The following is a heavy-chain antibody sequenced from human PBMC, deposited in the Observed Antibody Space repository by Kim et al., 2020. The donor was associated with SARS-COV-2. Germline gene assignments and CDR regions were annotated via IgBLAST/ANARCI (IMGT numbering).Heavy chain of an antibody. CDR1: GGSFSGYY. V-gene: IGHV4-34*01. Sequence: SETLSLTCVVYGGSFSGYYWSWIRQPPGKGLEWIGEINHSGSINYNPSLKSRVTISVDTSKNQLSLKLSSVTAADTAVYFCTRRPPYRAFDYWGQGTLVTISS. CDR3: TRRPPYRAFDY. J-gene: IGHJ4*02. D-gene: IGHD5-12*01. CDR2: INHSGSI.